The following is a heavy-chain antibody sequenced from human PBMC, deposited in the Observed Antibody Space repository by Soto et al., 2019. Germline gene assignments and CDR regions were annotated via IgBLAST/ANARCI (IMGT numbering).Heavy chain of an antibody. D-gene: IGHD3-10*01. Sequence: GGSLRLSCAASGFTFSSYAMSWVRQAPGKGLEWVSAISGSGGSTYYADSVKGRFTISRDNSKNTLYLQMNSLRAEDTAVYYCAKYGGSGSYYNLNWFDPWGQGTLVTVSS. V-gene: IGHV3-23*01. CDR3: AKYGGSGSYYNLNWFDP. CDR2: ISGSGGST. J-gene: IGHJ5*02. CDR1: GFTFSSYA.